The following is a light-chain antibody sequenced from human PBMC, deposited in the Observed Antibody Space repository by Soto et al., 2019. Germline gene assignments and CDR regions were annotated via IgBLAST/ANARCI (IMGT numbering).Light chain of an antibody. Sequence: ELVLTQSPDTLSLSPGERATLSCRASQSVSARFLAWYQHRPGQAPRLLISATSNRAPGIPDRFSGSGSGTDFTLTISSLEPEDVAVYYCQQYFRSLVEFGQGTKVEIK. J-gene: IGKJ1*01. CDR2: ATS. V-gene: IGKV3-20*01. CDR3: QQYFRSLVE. CDR1: QSVSARF.